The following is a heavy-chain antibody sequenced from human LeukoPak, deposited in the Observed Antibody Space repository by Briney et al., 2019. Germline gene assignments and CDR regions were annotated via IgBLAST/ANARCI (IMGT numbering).Heavy chain of an antibody. D-gene: IGHD3-22*01. V-gene: IGHV1-2*06. CDR1: EYTFTDYY. CDR2: INPNNGGT. J-gene: IGHJ3*02. Sequence: ASVKVSCKASEYTFTDYYMHWVRQAPGQGLDWMGRINPNNGGTNYAQKFQGRVTMTRDISMSTAYMELSRLRSDDTAVYYCAGEDNSSGYRPFDIWGQGTMVTVPS. CDR3: AGEDNSSGYRPFDI.